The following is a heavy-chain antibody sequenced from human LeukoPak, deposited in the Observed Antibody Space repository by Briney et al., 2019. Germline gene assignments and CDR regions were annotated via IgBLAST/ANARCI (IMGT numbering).Heavy chain of an antibody. Sequence: GESLKISCKGSGYSFSNYWIGWVRQMPGKGLEWMGIVYPGDSATRYSPSFQGQVIISADKSISTAYLQWSSLKASDTATYYCATSSVYDILTGYPHDAFDIWGQGTMVTVSS. CDR1: GYSFSNYW. D-gene: IGHD3-9*01. V-gene: IGHV5-51*01. J-gene: IGHJ3*02. CDR3: ATSSVYDILTGYPHDAFDI. CDR2: VYPGDSAT.